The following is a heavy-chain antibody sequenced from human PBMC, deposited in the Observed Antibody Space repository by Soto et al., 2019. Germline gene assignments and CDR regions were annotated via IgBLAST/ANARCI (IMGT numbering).Heavy chain of an antibody. CDR3: ARRRGYCSGGSCLYYFDY. Sequence: QVQLVQSGAEVKKPGSSVKVSCKASGGTFSSYAISWVRQAPGQGLEWMGGIIPIFGTANYAQKFQGRVTITADESTSTAYMELSSLRSEDTAVYYCARRRGYCSGGSCLYYFDYWGQGTLVTVSS. D-gene: IGHD2-15*01. V-gene: IGHV1-69*01. CDR1: GGTFSSYA. J-gene: IGHJ4*02. CDR2: IIPIFGTA.